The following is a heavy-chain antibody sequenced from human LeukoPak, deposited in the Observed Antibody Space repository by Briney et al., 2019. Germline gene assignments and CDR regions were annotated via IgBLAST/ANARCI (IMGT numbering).Heavy chain of an antibody. Sequence: SETLSLTCAVYGGSFSGYYWSWIRQPPGKGLEWIGEINHSGSTNYNPSLKSRVTISVDTSKNQFSLKLSSVTAADTAVYYCARDNGGNAFDYWGQGTLVTVSS. J-gene: IGHJ4*02. CDR1: GGSFSGYY. V-gene: IGHV4-34*01. CDR2: INHSGST. CDR3: ARDNGGNAFDY. D-gene: IGHD4-23*01.